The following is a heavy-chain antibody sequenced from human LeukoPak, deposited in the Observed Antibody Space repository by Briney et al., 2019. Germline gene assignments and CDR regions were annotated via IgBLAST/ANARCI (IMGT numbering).Heavy chain of an antibody. D-gene: IGHD3-9*01. V-gene: IGHV4-34*01. Sequence: SETLSLTCAVYGGSFSGYYWSWIRQPPGKGLEWIGEINHSGSTNYNPSLKSRVTISVDTSKNQFSLKLSSATAADTAVHYCARGRGGILTGYTDYWGQGTLVTVSS. CDR3: ARGRGGILTGYTDY. CDR1: GGSFSGYY. CDR2: INHSGST. J-gene: IGHJ4*02.